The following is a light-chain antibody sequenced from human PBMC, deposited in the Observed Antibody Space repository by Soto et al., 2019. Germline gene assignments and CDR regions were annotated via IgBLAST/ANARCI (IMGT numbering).Light chain of an antibody. Sequence: LTQPPSASGSPGQSVTISCTGTSSDVGGYNYVSWYQQHPGKAPKLVIYEVSKRPSGVPDRFSGSKSGNTASLTVSGLQAEDEADYYCSSYAGSNNFEVFGTGIKVTVL. J-gene: IGLJ1*01. CDR1: SSDVGGYNY. V-gene: IGLV2-8*01. CDR2: EVS. CDR3: SSYAGSNNFEV.